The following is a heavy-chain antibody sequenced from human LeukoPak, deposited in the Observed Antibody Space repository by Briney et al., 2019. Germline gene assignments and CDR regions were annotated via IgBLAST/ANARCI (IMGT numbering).Heavy chain of an antibody. CDR1: GFTFSSYS. CDR3: ARERVLLWFGELNFDY. V-gene: IGHV3-21*01. Sequence: GGSLRLSCAASGFTFSSYSMNWVRQAPGKGLEWVSSISSSSSYIYYADSVKGRFTISRDNAKNSLYLQMNSLRAEDTAVYYCARERVLLWFGELNFDYWGQGTLVTVSS. J-gene: IGHJ4*02. D-gene: IGHD3-10*01. CDR2: ISSSSSYI.